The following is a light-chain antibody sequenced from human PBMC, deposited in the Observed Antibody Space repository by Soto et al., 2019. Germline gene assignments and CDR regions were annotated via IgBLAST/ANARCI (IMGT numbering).Light chain of an antibody. V-gene: IGLV2-11*01. CDR2: DVT. Sequence: QSALTQPRPVSGSPGHSVTISCTGTSSDVGGYDFVSWYQQHPGKAPKLTIYDVTKRPSWVPDRFSGAKSGNSASLTISGLRAEDEADYYCCSYAGSYNLGVFGGGTKLTVL. CDR3: CSYAGSYNLGV. J-gene: IGLJ3*02. CDR1: SSDVGGYDF.